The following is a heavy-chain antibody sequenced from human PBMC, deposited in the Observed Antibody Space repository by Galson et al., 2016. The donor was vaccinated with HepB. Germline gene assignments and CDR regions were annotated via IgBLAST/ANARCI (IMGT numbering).Heavy chain of an antibody. Sequence: SETLSLTCTVSGGSISSSPYYWGWIRQPPGEGLDWIGTIYYRGSTYYNPSLTSRVTISVDTSKNQFSLKLNSVTAADTAVYYCARYLNYVSGSSFDYWGQGTLVTVSS. CDR2: IYYRGST. J-gene: IGHJ4*02. D-gene: IGHD3-10*01. CDR1: GGSISSSPYY. V-gene: IGHV4-39*07. CDR3: ARYLNYVSGSSFDY.